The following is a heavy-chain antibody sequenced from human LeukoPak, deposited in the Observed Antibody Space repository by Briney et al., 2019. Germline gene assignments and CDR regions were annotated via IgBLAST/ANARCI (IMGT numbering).Heavy chain of an antibody. CDR3: AGDLVVNWFDP. Sequence: PSETLSLTCTVSGGSISSYYWSWIRQHPGKGLEWIGYIYYSGSTYYNPSLKSRVTISVDTSKNQFSLKLSSVTAADTAVYYCAGDLVVNWFDPWGQGTLVTVSS. CDR1: GGSISSYY. CDR2: IYYSGST. D-gene: IGHD2-21*01. V-gene: IGHV4-59*06. J-gene: IGHJ5*02.